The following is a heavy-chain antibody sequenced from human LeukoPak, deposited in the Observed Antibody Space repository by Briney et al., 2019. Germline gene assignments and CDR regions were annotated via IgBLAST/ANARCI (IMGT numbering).Heavy chain of an antibody. D-gene: IGHD3-22*01. CDR3: AKDDDYYDSSGYRYYGMDV. Sequence: GGSLRLSCAASGFTFSNSWMHWVRQAPGEGLVWVSRMDSDGSTIDYADSVKGRFTISRDNSKNTLYLQMNSLRAEDTAVYYCAKDDDYYDSSGYRYYGMDVWGQGTTVTVSS. CDR1: GFTFSNSW. CDR2: MDSDGSTI. J-gene: IGHJ6*02. V-gene: IGHV3-74*01.